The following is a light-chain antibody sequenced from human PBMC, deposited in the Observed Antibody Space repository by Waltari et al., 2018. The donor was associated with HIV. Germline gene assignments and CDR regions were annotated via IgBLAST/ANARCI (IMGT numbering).Light chain of an antibody. V-gene: IGLV2-11*01. Sequence: QSALTQPRSLSGSPGQSVPISCTGTSSDLGAYDSVSWYQQHPGKAPKLMIYDVTKRPSGVPDRFSGSKSGNTASLTISGLQAEDEADYYCCSNAGNSYVFGPGTQVTVL. CDR2: DVT. J-gene: IGLJ1*01. CDR3: CSNAGNSYV. CDR1: SSDLGAYDS.